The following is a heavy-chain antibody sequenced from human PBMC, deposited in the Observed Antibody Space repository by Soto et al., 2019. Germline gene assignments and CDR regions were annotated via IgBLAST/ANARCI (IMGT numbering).Heavy chain of an antibody. CDR2: IKSKTDGGTT. CDR1: GFTFSNAW. Sequence: EVQLVESGGGLVKPGGSLRLSCAASGFTFSNAWMSWVRQAPGKGLEWVGRIKSKTDGGTTDYAAPVKGRFTISRDDSKNTLYLEMNSLKTAVTAVYYCTTEIRGRFDYWGQGTLVTVSS. J-gene: IGHJ4*02. CDR3: TTEIRGRFDY. V-gene: IGHV3-15*01.